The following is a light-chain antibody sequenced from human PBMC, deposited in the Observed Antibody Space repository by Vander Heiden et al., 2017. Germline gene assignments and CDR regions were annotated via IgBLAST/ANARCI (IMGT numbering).Light chain of an antibody. Sequence: QSALTQPAPVSGSHGQSITISCAGTSSDVGGYNYVSWYQQHPGKAPKLMIYDVNNRPSGVSNRFSGSKSGDTASLTISGLQAEDEAVYYCSSYTTSRTLVFGAGTKVTVV. CDR1: SSDVGGYNY. V-gene: IGLV2-14*03. CDR2: DVN. CDR3: SSYTTSRTLV. J-gene: IGLJ1*01.